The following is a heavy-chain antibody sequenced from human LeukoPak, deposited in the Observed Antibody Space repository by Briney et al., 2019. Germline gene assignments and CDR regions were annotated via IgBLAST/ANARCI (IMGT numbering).Heavy chain of an antibody. Sequence: ASVKVSCKASGYTFTSYDINWVRQATGQGLEWMGWMNPNGGNTGYAQKFQGRVTMTRNTSISTAYMELSSLRSEDTAVYYCARGIVGGETYYYYMDVWGKGTTVTISS. D-gene: IGHD3-10*01. V-gene: IGHV1-8*01. CDR3: ARGIVGGETYYYYMDV. CDR1: GYTFTSYD. J-gene: IGHJ6*03. CDR2: MNPNGGNT.